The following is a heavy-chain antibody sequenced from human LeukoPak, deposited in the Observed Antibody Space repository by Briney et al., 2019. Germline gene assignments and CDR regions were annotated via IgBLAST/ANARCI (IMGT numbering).Heavy chain of an antibody. V-gene: IGHV1-69*01. CDR1: GGTFSSYA. CDR3: ASNIVVVPYYYGMDV. Sequence: GSSVKVSCTASGGTFSSYAISWVRQAPGQGLEWMGGIIPIFGTANYAQKFQGRVTITADESTSTAYMELSSLRSEDTAVYYCASNIVVVPYYYGMDVWGQGTTVTVSS. D-gene: IGHD2-2*01. CDR2: IIPIFGTA. J-gene: IGHJ6*02.